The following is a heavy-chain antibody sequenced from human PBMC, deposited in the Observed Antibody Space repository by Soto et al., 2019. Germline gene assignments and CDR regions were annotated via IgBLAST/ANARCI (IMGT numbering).Heavy chain of an antibody. CDR1: GYSISSGYY. D-gene: IGHD3-10*01. Sequence: TLSLTCAVSGYSISSGYYWGWIRQPPGKGLEWIGSIYHSGSTYYNPSLKSRVTISVDTSKNQFSLKLSSVTAADTAVYYCARNLYDSGSSPHYWGQGTLVTVSS. J-gene: IGHJ4*02. CDR3: ARNLYDSGSSPHY. V-gene: IGHV4-38-2*01. CDR2: IYHSGST.